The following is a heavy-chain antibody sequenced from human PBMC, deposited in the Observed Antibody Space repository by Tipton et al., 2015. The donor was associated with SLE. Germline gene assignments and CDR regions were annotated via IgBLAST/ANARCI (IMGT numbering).Heavy chain of an antibody. CDR3: AKDGPGVVRPRYFDL. Sequence: RSLRLSCAASGFTFSSYGMHWVRQAPGKGLEWVAVIWYDGSNKYYADSVKGRFTISRDNSKNTLYLQMNSLRAEDTAVYYCAKDGPGVVRPRYFDLWGRGTLVTVSS. D-gene: IGHD2-21*01. V-gene: IGHV3-33*06. J-gene: IGHJ2*01. CDR1: GFTFSSYG. CDR2: IWYDGSNK.